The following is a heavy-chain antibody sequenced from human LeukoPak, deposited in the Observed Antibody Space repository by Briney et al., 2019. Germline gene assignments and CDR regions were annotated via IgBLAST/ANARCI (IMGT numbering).Heavy chain of an antibody. CDR3: VRTSRSSATDN. Sequence: GGSLRLSCAASGFIFSTYWMSWVRQAPGKGLAWVANIKQDGSDKNYVDSMKGRFIISRDNAKNSLVLQMNSLRAEDTAVYYCVRTSRSSATDNWGQGTLVTVSS. J-gene: IGHJ4*02. CDR1: GFIFSTYW. V-gene: IGHV3-7*01. D-gene: IGHD1-26*01. CDR2: IKQDGSDK.